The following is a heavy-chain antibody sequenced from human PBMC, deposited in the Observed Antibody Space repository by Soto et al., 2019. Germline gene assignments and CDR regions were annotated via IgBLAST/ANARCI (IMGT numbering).Heavy chain of an antibody. D-gene: IGHD2-2*01. CDR2: IYYSGGT. Sequence: TLSLASTVSGRCIRSGGYYRRWIRQHPGKGLEWIGYIYYSGGTYYNPSLKSRVTISVDTSKNQFSLKVTSVTAADTAVYYCARLYVYCIRNSRHGHYAMEVWGQGTTVTVSS. CDR1: GRCIRSGGYY. CDR3: ARLYVYCIRNSRHGHYAMEV. J-gene: IGHJ6*02. V-gene: IGHV4-31*03.